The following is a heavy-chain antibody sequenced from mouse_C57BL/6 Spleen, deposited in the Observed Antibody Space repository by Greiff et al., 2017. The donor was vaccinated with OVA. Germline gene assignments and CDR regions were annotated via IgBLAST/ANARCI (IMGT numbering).Heavy chain of an antibody. V-gene: IGHV2-9-1*01. CDR2: IWTGGGT. J-gene: IGHJ2*01. CDR3: ARNHYYGSSQDD. D-gene: IGHD1-1*01. Sequence: QVQLKQSGPGLVAPSPSLSITCTVSGFSLTSYAISWVRQPPGKGLEWLGLIWTGGGTNYNSALKFRLSISKDNSKISVFLKMNSLKADDTARYYCARNHYYGSSQDDWGKGTTLTVAS. CDR1: GFSLTSYA.